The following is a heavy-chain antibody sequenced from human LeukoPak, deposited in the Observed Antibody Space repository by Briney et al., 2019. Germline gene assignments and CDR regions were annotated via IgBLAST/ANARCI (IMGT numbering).Heavy chain of an antibody. D-gene: IGHD2-15*01. CDR2: ISGSGGST. Sequence: GGSLRLSCAASGFTFGSYAMTWVRQAPGKGLEWVSAISGSGGSTYYADSVKGRFTISRDNSKNTLYLQMNSPRAEDTAVYYCAKDPSRSYCSGGSCYEDVWGQGTTVTVSS. V-gene: IGHV3-23*01. CDR1: GFTFGSYA. CDR3: AKDPSRSYCSGGSCYEDV. J-gene: IGHJ6*02.